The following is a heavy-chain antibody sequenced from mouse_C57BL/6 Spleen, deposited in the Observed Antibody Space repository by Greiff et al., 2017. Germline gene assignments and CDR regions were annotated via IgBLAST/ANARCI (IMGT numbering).Heavy chain of an antibody. CDR1: GYTFTDYN. V-gene: IGHV1-18*01. D-gene: IGHD1-1*01. CDR2: INPNNGGT. Sequence: EVQLQESGPELVKPGASVKIPCKASGYTFTDYNMDWVKQSHGKSLEWIGDINPNNGGTIYNQKFKGKATLTVDKSSSTAYMELRSLTSEDTAVYYCARDYYGSSPAMDYWGQGTSVTVSS. J-gene: IGHJ4*01. CDR3: ARDYYGSSPAMDY.